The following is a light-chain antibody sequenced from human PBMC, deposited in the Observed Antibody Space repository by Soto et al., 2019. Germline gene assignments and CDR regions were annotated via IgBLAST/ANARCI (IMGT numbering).Light chain of an antibody. V-gene: IGKV1-5*01. Sequence: DIQMTQSPSTLSASVGDRVAITCRASDNIVHWVAWYQQRPGKVPKLLIYAASTLQSGVPSRFSGSGSGRDFTLTISSLQPEDFATYYCLLDYSYFWAFGQGTKVDIK. CDR3: LLDYSYFWA. J-gene: IGKJ1*01. CDR2: AAS. CDR1: DNIVHW.